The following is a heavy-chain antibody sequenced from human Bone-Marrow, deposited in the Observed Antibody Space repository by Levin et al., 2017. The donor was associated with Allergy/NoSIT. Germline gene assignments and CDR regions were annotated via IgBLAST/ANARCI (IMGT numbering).Heavy chain of an antibody. CDR2: FYYSGSA. Sequence: SQTLSLTCTVSGGSIKNFYWSWIRQSPGKGLEWIGYFYYSGSANYNPSLKSRVTISEDTSKNQFSLRVTSVTAADTAVYYCASVGGNTDCWTDYSYNYDMDVWGKGTTVTVSS. D-gene: IGHD3-3*01. CDR3: ASVGGNTDCWTDYSYNYDMDV. J-gene: IGHJ6*03. V-gene: IGHV4-59*01. CDR1: GGSIKNFY.